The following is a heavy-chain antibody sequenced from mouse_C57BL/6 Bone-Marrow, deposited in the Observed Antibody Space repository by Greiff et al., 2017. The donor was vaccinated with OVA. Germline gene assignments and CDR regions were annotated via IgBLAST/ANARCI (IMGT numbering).Heavy chain of an antibody. CDR2: ISYDGSN. D-gene: IGHD2-4*01. Sequence: ESGPGLVKPSQSLSLTCSVTGYSITSGYYWNWIRQFPGNKLEWMGYISYDGSNNYNPSLKNRISITRDTSKNQFFLKLNSVTTEDTATYYCAREGYDYDGWYFDVWGTGTTVTVSS. CDR1: GYSITSGYY. V-gene: IGHV3-6*01. CDR3: AREGYDYDGWYFDV. J-gene: IGHJ1*03.